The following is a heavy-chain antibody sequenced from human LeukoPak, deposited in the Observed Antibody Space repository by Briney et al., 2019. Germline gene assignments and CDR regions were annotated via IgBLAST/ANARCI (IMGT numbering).Heavy chain of an antibody. CDR3: AREPSYYYYGMDV. CDR1: GGSISSGSYY. Sequence: SQTLSLTCTVSGGSISSGSYYWSWIRQPAGKGLEWIGRIYTSGSTNYNPSLKSRVTISVDTSKNQFSLKLSSVTAADTAVYYCAREPSYYYYGMDVRGQGTTVTVSS. J-gene: IGHJ6*02. V-gene: IGHV4-61*02. CDR2: IYTSGST.